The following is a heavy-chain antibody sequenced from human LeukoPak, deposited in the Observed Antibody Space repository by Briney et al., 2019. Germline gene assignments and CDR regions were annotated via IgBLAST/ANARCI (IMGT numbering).Heavy chain of an antibody. Sequence: PVKVSCKASGGTFSSYAISWVRQAPGQGLEWMGGIIPIFGTANYAQKFQGRVTITTDESTSTAYMELSSLTSEDTAVYYCARDHQEQQLVPPFLDYWGQGTLVTVSS. V-gene: IGHV1-69*05. CDR3: ARDHQEQQLVPPFLDY. D-gene: IGHD6-13*01. CDR1: GGTFSSYA. J-gene: IGHJ4*02. CDR2: IIPIFGTA.